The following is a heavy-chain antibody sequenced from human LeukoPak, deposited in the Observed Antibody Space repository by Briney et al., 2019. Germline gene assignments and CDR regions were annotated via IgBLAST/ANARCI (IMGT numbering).Heavy chain of an antibody. J-gene: IGHJ4*02. CDR3: AKDLRYSSGWPY. D-gene: IGHD6-19*01. V-gene: IGHV3-23*01. CDR1: GFTFSSYA. CDR2: ISGSGGST. Sequence: PGGSLRLSCAASGFTFSSYALSWVRQAPGKGLEWVSAISGSGGSTYYADSVKGRFTISRDNSKNTLYLQMNSLRAEDTAVYYCAKDLRYSSGWPYWGQGTLLTVSS.